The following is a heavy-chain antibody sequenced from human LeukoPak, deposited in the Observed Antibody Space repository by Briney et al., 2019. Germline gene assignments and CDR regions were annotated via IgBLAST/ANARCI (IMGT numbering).Heavy chain of an antibody. CDR2: IVVGSGNT. D-gene: IGHD1-26*01. J-gene: IGHJ4*02. V-gene: IGHV1-58*01. CDR3: AARGVGGRGYFDY. CDR1: GFTFTSSA. Sequence: SVKVSCKASGFTFTSSAVQWVRQARGQRLEWIGWIVVGSGNTNYAQKFQERVAITRDMSTSTAYMEPSSLRSEDTAVYYCAARGVGGRGYFDYWGQGTLVTVSS.